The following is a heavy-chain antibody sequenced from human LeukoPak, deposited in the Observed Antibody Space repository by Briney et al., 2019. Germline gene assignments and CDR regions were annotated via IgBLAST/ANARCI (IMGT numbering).Heavy chain of an antibody. Sequence: GGSLRLSCSSGGFTFNSYGMTWVRQAPGKGLEWVSSITVSGGSTYCADSVKGRFTISRDNAKNSLYLQMNSLRAEDTAVYYCARDKYCSGGSCYSGVYDYWGQGTLVTVSS. CDR1: GFTFNSYG. D-gene: IGHD2-15*01. V-gene: IGHV3-23*01. J-gene: IGHJ4*02. CDR2: ITVSGGST. CDR3: ARDKYCSGGSCYSGVYDY.